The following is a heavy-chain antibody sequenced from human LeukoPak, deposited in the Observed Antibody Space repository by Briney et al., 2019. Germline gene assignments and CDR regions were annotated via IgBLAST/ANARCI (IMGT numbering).Heavy chain of an antibody. CDR1: GFTFSSYG. CDR3: AKDIGRWLQLGPDY. J-gene: IGHJ4*02. CDR2: LQNDGSDK. Sequence: PGGSLRLSCAASGFTFSSYGMHWVRQAPGKGLEWVAFLQNDGSDKYLADSVKGRFTISRDNSKNTLFLQMNSLRAEDTALYYCAKDIGRWLQLGPDYWGQGTLVTVSS. D-gene: IGHD5-24*01. V-gene: IGHV3-30*02.